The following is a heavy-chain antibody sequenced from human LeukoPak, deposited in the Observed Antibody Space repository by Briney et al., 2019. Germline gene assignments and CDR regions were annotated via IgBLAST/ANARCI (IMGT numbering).Heavy chain of an antibody. V-gene: IGHV4-59*08. CDR1: GGSISSYY. CDR2: IYHTGGT. D-gene: IGHD1-26*01. CDR3: ARLQAPLSAYYTTDQYYFDY. J-gene: IGHJ4*02. Sequence: SETLSLTCTASGGSISSYYWSWLRQPPGKGLEWIEYIYHTGGTNYSPSLKSRVTISIDTSKNQFSLKLSSVTAADTAVYYCARLQAPLSAYYTTDQYYFDYWGQGTLLTVSS.